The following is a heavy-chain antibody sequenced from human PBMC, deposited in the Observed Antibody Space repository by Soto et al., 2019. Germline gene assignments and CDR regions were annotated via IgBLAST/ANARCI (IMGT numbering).Heavy chain of an antibody. V-gene: IGHV1-18*01. J-gene: IGHJ4*02. CDR3: ARDYGEGPADY. CDR1: GYTFTNYG. Sequence: ASVKGSCKASGYTFTNYGFSWVRQAPGQGLEWMGWISTYNGDTNYEQKFQGRVTMSTDTSTSTAYMELRSLRFDDTAVYYCARDYGEGPADYWGQGTQVTVSS. D-gene: IGHD4-17*01. CDR2: ISTYNGDT.